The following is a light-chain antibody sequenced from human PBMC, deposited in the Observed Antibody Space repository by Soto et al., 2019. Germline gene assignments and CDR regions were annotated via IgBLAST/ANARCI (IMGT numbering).Light chain of an antibody. V-gene: IGKV3-20*01. CDR2: GAS. CDR3: QQYGSSPPDFT. J-gene: IGKJ3*01. CDR1: QSVSSSY. Sequence: EIVLTQSPGTLSLSPGERATLSCRASQSVSSSYLAWYQQKPGQAPRLLIFGASYRATGIPDRFSGSGSGTDFTLTISRLEPEDFAVYYCQQYGSSPPDFTFGPGTKVDIK.